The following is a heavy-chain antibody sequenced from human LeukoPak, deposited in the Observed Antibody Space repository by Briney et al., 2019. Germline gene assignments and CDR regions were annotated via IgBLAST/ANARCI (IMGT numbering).Heavy chain of an antibody. V-gene: IGHV1-24*01. D-gene: IGHD4-23*01. J-gene: IGHJ4*01. Sequence: ASVQVSCKVSGHTLSDLTVHWVRQAPGSGPEWMGGFAPEIGERVYAQKFQGRVTLTEDTSTDTAYMDLSSLRSEDTAVYYCATWVGTLRGGYFVYWGHGTLVTVSS. CDR1: GHTLSDLT. CDR3: ATWVGTLRGGYFVY. CDR2: FAPEIGER.